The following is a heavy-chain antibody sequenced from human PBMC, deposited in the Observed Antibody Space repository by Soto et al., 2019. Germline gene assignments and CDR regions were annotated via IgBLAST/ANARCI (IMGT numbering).Heavy chain of an antibody. D-gene: IGHD2-21*01. V-gene: IGHV3-23*01. Sequence: GGSLRLSYATSGFTFSSYAMSWVRQAPGKGLEWVSAISGSGGTTYYADSVKGRFTYYRDNSKNTLYLQMNSLRDEDTAVYYGAKAANVWFRALDIWGKGKMFTV. CDR3: AKAANVWFRALDI. CDR2: ISGSGGTT. CDR1: GFTFSSYA. J-gene: IGHJ3*02.